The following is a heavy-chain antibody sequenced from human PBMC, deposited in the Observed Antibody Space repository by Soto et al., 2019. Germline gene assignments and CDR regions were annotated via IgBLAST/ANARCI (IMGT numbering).Heavy chain of an antibody. CDR1: GLTFSDYA. V-gene: IGHV3-23*01. CDR2: ISGVGGST. Sequence: EGQLLESGGGLVQPGGSLRLSCAASGLTFSDYAMSWVRQGPGKELEWASGISGVGGSTYYPDSVKGRFTISRDNSKNTVYLQMNNLTAGDTAVYFCAKQRVGSSWYRDFDLWGQGTLVTVSS. D-gene: IGHD6-13*01. CDR3: AKQRVGSSWYRDFDL. J-gene: IGHJ4*02.